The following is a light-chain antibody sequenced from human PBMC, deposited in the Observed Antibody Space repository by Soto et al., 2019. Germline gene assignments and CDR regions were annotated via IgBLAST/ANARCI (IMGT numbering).Light chain of an antibody. Sequence: DIVMTQSPDSLAVSLGERATINCKSSQSVLFNSNNKNYLAWYQQTPGQPPKLLIYWASTRESGVPDRFSGSGSGTEFTLRSSSIQGEAVAVYYCLQYHDTPRTFGRGNNVELK. CDR2: WAS. V-gene: IGKV4-1*01. J-gene: IGKJ1*01. CDR3: LQYHDTPRT. CDR1: QSVLFNSNNKNY.